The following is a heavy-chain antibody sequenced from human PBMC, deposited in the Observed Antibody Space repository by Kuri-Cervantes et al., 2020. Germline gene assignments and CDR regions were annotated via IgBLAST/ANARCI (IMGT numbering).Heavy chain of an antibody. CDR2: IKQEGTER. Sequence: GESLKISCAASGFIFSDYWMNWVRQAPGKGLEWVANIKQEGTERYYVDSVKGRCTISRDNAKNSLYLQMNSLRAEDTAVYYCARDLQVRYYDSSGRTTGWGQGTLVTVSS. J-gene: IGHJ4*02. V-gene: IGHV3-7*01. D-gene: IGHD3-22*01. CDR3: ARDLQVRYYDSSGRTTG. CDR1: GFIFSDYW.